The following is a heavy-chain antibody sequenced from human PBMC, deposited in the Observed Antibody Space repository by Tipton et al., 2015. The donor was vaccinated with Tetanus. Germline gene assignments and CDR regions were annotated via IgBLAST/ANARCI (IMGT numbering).Heavy chain of an antibody. V-gene: IGHV4-30-4*01. J-gene: IGHJ5*02. CDR2: MYHSGQA. D-gene: IGHD5-12*01. Sequence: TLSLTCSVSGGSISSTDYYWSRMRQPPGKGLKWNGYMYHSGQAYYNSSLKSRVVILVDTSKNQFSLKLSSVTAADTAVYYCARYSIVATSNNWFGPWGQGTLVTVSS. CDR3: ARYSIVATSNNWFGP. CDR1: GGSISSTDYY.